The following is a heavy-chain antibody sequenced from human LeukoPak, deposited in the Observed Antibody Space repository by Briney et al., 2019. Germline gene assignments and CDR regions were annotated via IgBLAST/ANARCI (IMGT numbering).Heavy chain of an antibody. CDR1: GGSISSSSYY. CDR3: ASRRITMVRGVNWFDP. D-gene: IGHD3-10*01. Sequence: SETLSLTCTVSGGSISSSSYYWGWIRQPPGKGLEWIGEINHSGSTNYNPSLKSRVTISVDTSKNQFSLKLSSVTAADTAVYYCASRRITMVRGVNWFDPWGQGTLVTVSS. V-gene: IGHV4-39*07. CDR2: INHSGST. J-gene: IGHJ5*02.